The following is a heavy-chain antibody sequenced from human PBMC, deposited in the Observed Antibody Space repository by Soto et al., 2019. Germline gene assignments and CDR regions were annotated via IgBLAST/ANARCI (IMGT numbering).Heavy chain of an antibody. CDR2: IWYDACKK. V-gene: IGHV3-33*01. J-gene: IGHJ4*02. CDR1: GFTFRTYG. CDR3: ARGRVDGGELDL. Sequence: VQPVESGGGVVQPGRSLRPACAASGFTFRTYGMYWVRHAPGKGLEWVAVIWYDACKKYYADSVKGRFTISRDNSENTLYLQMNSRRAEDTAVYYCARGRVDGGELDLWGQGTLVTVSS. D-gene: IGHD1-26*01.